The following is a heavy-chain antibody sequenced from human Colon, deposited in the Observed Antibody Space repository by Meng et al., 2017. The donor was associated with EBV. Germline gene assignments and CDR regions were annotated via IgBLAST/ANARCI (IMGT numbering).Heavy chain of an antibody. CDR2: IYYTGST. V-gene: IGHV4-39*07. Sequence: QAQLQGAAPGRVRPSQTLSLTCSVSGDSISGSGDYWGWVRQPPGKGLEWIGNIYYTGSTYYNPSLKSRVTISVDTSKNQFSLKVTSMTAADTAVYYCARDGPLLWGPGTLVTVSS. CDR1: GDSISGSGDY. J-gene: IGHJ4*02. CDR3: ARDGPLL.